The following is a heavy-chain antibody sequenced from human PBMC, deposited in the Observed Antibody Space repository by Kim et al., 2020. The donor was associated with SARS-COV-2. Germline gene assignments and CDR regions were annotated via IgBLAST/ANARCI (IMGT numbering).Heavy chain of an antibody. J-gene: IGHJ6*02. Sequence: ASVKVSCKASGYTFTGYYMHWVRQAPGQGLEWKGRINPNSGGTNYAQKFQGRVTMTRDTSISTAYMELSRLRSDDTAVYYCARDKAGLPAPYYYYGMDVWGQGTTVTVSS. CDR3: ARDKAGLPAPYYYYGMDV. CDR1: GYTFTGYY. CDR2: INPNSGGT. D-gene: IGHD5-12*01. V-gene: IGHV1-2*06.